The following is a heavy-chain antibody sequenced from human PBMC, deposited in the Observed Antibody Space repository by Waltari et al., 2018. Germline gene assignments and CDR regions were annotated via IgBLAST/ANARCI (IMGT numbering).Heavy chain of an antibody. CDR2: IYAGGGS. CDR1: EFIVRNNY. CDR3: ATLGAYLGAFEV. V-gene: IGHV3-53*02. J-gene: IGHJ3*01. D-gene: IGHD3-16*01. Sequence: EVKLVETGGALIHPGGSLRLSCAASEFIVRNNYMAWVRQAPGKGLEWVSVIYAGGGSDSADSVRGRFTISRDNSKNTLYLEMNALRPDDTAVYYCATLGAYLGAFEVWGRGTMVTVSS.